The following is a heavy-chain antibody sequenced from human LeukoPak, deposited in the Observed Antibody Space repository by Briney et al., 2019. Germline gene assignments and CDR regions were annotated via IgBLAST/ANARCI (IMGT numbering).Heavy chain of an antibody. D-gene: IGHD2-2*01. Sequence: ASVKVSCKASGGTFSSYAISWVRQAPGQGLEWMGRIIPILGISNYAQQFQGRVTITADKSTSTAYMELSSLRSEDTAVYYCAIGGVEQSQGVLPAAPLYYYYMDVWGKGTTVTVSS. CDR3: AIGGVEQSQGVLPAAPLYYYYMDV. V-gene: IGHV1-69*04. CDR2: IIPILGIS. J-gene: IGHJ6*03. CDR1: GGTFSSYA.